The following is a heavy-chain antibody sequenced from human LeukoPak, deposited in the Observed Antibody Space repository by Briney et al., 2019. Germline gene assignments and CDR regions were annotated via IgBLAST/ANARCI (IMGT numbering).Heavy chain of an antibody. J-gene: IGHJ4*02. D-gene: IGHD4-23*01. CDR3: ARLPMAITPHVDH. V-gene: IGHV4-59*01. CDR2: IYYSGST. CDR1: GGSITSYY. Sequence: SETLSLTCTVSGGSITSYYRSWIRQPPGKGLEWIGYIYYSGSTNYNPSLKSRVTISVDTSKNQFSLKLRSVTAEDTAVYYCARLPMAITPHVDHWGQGTLVTVSS.